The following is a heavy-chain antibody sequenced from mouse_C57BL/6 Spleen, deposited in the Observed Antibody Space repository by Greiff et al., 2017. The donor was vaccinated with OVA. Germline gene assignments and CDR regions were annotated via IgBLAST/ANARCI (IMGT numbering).Heavy chain of an antibody. CDR3: ATNWGYYFDY. V-gene: IGHV3-6*01. CDR1: GYSITSGYY. D-gene: IGHD4-1*01. J-gene: IGHJ2*01. CDR2: ISYDGSN. Sequence: EVQLQQSGPGLVKPSQSLSLTCSVTGYSITSGYYWNWIRQFPGNKLEWMGYISYDGSNNYNPSLKNRISITRDTSKNQFFLKLNSVTTEDTATYYCATNWGYYFDYWGQGTTLTVSS.